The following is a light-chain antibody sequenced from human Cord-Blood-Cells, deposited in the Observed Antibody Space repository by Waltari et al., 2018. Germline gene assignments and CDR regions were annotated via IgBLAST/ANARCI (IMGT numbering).Light chain of an antibody. CDR1: QSVSSN. J-gene: IGKJ1*01. CDR2: GAS. Sequence: EILMTQSPATLSVSPGARATLSCRASQSVSSNLAWYQQKPGQAPRLLIYGASTRATGIPARFSGSGSGTEFTLTISSLQSEDFAVYYCQQYNNWWTFGQGTKVEIK. V-gene: IGKV3-15*01. CDR3: QQYNNWWT.